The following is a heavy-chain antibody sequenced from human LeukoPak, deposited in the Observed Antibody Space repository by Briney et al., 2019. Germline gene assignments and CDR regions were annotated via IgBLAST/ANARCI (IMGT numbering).Heavy chain of an antibody. D-gene: IGHD3-22*01. CDR1: GDSVSSYY. CDR3: ARDYYDSSGYHRFDP. CDR2: IYYSGST. Sequence: SETLSLTCTVSGDSVSSYYWSWIRQPPGKGLECIGYIYYSGSTNYNPSLKSRVTISVDTSKNQFSLKLSSVTAADTAVYYCARDYYDSSGYHRFDPWGQGTLVTVSS. J-gene: IGHJ5*02. V-gene: IGHV4-59*02.